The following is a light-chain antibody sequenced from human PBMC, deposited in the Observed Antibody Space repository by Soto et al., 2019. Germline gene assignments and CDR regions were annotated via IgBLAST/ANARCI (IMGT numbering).Light chain of an antibody. CDR2: ANT. Sequence: QLVLTQSPPVSGAPGQRVTISCTGSSSNIGAGYDVHWYQQFPGTAPKLLIYANTNRPSRVPDRFSGSKSGTSASLAITGLQPEDEADYYCQSYDSSLKNSVFGGGTKLTVL. CDR3: QSYDSSLKNSV. J-gene: IGLJ3*02. CDR1: SSNIGAGYD. V-gene: IGLV1-40*01.